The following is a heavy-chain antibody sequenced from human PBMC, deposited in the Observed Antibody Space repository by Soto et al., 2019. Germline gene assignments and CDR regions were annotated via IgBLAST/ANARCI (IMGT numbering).Heavy chain of an antibody. CDR2: ISSSSTI. J-gene: IGHJ4*02. Sequence: GGSLRLSCAASGFTFSGYSMNWVRQAPGKGLEWVSYISSSSTIYYADSVKGRFTISRDNAKNSLYLQMNSLRAEDTAVYYCARDQCSSTRCYRNYRGQGTSVIVSS. CDR3: ARDQCSSTRCYRNY. D-gene: IGHD2-2*01. CDR1: GFTFSGYS. V-gene: IGHV3-48*01.